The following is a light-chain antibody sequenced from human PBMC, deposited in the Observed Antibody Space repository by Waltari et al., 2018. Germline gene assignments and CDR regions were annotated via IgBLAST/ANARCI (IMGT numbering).Light chain of an antibody. Sequence: QSALTQPASVSGSPGQSITISCTGTNNDIGYYNFVSWYQRHPGKAPKLRIFDVTRSSSGVSPRFLVSQSGNTASLPISGLQPEAQAYYFCASYTSTNTVLFGVGTRVTVL. CDR3: ASYTSTNTVL. J-gene: IGLJ2*01. CDR2: DVT. V-gene: IGLV2-14*01. CDR1: NNDIGYYNF.